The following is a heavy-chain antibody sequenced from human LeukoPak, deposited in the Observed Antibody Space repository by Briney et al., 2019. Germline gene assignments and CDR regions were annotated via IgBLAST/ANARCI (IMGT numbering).Heavy chain of an antibody. D-gene: IGHD3-22*01. J-gene: IGHJ4*02. Sequence: SGTLSLTCTVSGDSINSLDLWSWVRQPPGQGLEWIGEMYLSGTTHSNPSVKSRVTISIDKSKNQFFLNLSSVTAADTAVYYCAGLVGRYSSGLYHYYFDYWGQGTLVTVSS. CDR1: GDSINSLDL. CDR3: AGLVGRYSSGLYHYYFDY. V-gene: IGHV4-4*02. CDR2: MYLSGTT.